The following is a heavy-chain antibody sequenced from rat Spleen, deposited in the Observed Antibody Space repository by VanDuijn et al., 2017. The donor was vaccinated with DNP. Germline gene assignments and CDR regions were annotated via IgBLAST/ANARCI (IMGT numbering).Heavy chain of an antibody. CDR3: ARDRANWEDYFDY. CDR2: IWTGGSP. J-gene: IGHJ2*01. D-gene: IGHD5-1*01. CDR1: GFSLTSYH. V-gene: IGHV2-30*01. Sequence: QVQLKESGPGLVQPSQTLSLACTVSGFSLTSYHVHWVRQPSGKGLEWMGVIWTGGSPEYNSLLKSRLSISRDISKSQVFLKMNSLQTGDTATYYCARDRANWEDYFDYWGQGVMVTVSS.